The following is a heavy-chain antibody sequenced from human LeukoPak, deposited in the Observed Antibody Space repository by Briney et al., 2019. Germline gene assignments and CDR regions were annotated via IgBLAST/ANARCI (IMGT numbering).Heavy chain of an antibody. V-gene: IGHV1-69*05. Sequence: ASVKVSCKASGGTFSSYVISWVRQAPGQGLEWMGGIIPIFGTASYAQKFQGRVTITTDESTSTAYMELSSLRSEDTAVYYCARDSGKDCSSTSCHPDNYFDYWGQGTLVTVSS. CDR1: GGTFSSYV. D-gene: IGHD2-2*01. J-gene: IGHJ4*02. CDR2: IIPIFGTA. CDR3: ARDSGKDCSSTSCHPDNYFDY.